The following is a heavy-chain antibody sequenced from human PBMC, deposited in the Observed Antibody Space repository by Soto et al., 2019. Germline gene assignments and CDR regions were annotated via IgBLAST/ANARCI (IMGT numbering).Heavy chain of an antibody. CDR3: ASSFFGYSGYADDY. Sequence: PGGSLRLSCAASGFTFSSYWMHWVRQAPGKGLVWVSRINSDGSSTSYADSVKGRFTISRDNAKNTLYLQMNSLRAEDTAVYYCASSFFGYSGYADDYWGQGTLVTVSS. V-gene: IGHV3-74*01. D-gene: IGHD5-12*01. CDR1: GFTFSSYW. CDR2: INSDGSST. J-gene: IGHJ4*02.